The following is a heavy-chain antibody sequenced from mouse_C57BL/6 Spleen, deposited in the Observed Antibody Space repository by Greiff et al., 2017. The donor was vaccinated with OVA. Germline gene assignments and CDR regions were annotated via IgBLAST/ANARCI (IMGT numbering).Heavy chain of an antibody. CDR3: ARARDDYRDD. Sequence: QVQLQQPGAELVKPGASVKLSCKASGYTFTSYWMQWVKQRPGQGLEWIGEIDPSDSYTNYNQKFKGKATLTVDTSSSTAYMQLSSLTSEDSAVYYCARARDDYRDDWGPGTTLTVSS. V-gene: IGHV1-50*01. D-gene: IGHD2-4*01. CDR2: IDPSDSYT. J-gene: IGHJ2*01. CDR1: GYTFTSYW.